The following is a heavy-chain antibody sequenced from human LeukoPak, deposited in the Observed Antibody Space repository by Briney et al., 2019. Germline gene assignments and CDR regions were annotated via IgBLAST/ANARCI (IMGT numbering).Heavy chain of an antibody. Sequence: PGRSLRLSCAASGFTFSSYGMHWVRQAPGKGLEWVAVISYGGSNKYYADSVKGRFTISRDNSKNTLYLQMNSLRAEDTAVYYCAKVSPHYDILTHSASYFDYWGQGTLVTVSS. V-gene: IGHV3-30*18. CDR2: ISYGGSNK. CDR1: GFTFSSYG. D-gene: IGHD3-9*01. J-gene: IGHJ4*02. CDR3: AKVSPHYDILTHSASYFDY.